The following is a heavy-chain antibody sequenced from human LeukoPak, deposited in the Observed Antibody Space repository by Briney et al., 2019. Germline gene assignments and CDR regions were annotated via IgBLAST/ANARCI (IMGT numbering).Heavy chain of an antibody. V-gene: IGHV1-18*01. Sequence: GASVKVSCKASGYTFTSYGISWVRQAPGQGLEWMGWISAYNGNTNYAQTFQGRVTIPADESTSTAYMELSSLRSEDTAVYYCAVKVVPAAIAFHYYMDVWGKGTTVTVSS. D-gene: IGHD2-2*02. CDR3: AVKVVPAAIAFHYYMDV. CDR1: GYTFTSYG. J-gene: IGHJ6*03. CDR2: ISAYNGNT.